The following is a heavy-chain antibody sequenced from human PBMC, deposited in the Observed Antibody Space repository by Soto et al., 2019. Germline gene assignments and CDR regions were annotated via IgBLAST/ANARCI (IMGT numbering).Heavy chain of an antibody. D-gene: IGHD3-22*01. Sequence: GGSLRLSCAASGFTFSSYAMHWVRQAPGKGLEWVAVISYDGSNKYYADSVKGRFTISRDNSKNTLYLQMNSLRAEDTAVYYCARSYYYDSSGYYYGYWGQGT. J-gene: IGHJ4*02. CDR1: GFTFSSYA. CDR2: ISYDGSNK. CDR3: ARSYYYDSSGYYYGY. V-gene: IGHV3-30-3*01.